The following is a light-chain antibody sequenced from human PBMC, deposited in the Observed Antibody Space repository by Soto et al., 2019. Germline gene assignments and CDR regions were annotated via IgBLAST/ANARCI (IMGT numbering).Light chain of an antibody. V-gene: IGKV3-11*02. CDR2: DAS. Sequence: EIVLTQSPATLSLSPGDKATLSCRASPSVSSYFAWYQQKPGQAPRLLMYDASIRATGIPARFSGTGSESDFTLTITSPETEAFAVYYCQQRSNWTWTFGQGTKVEIK. CDR3: QQRSNWTWT. CDR1: PSVSSY. J-gene: IGKJ1*01.